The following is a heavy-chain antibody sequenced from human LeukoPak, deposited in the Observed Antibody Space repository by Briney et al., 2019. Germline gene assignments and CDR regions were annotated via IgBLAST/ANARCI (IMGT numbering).Heavy chain of an antibody. Sequence: ASVKVSCKASGYTFTSYYMHWVRQAPGQGLEWMGIINPSGGSTSYAQKFQGRVTMTEDTSTDTAYMELSSLRSEDTAVYYCATVPPLLGCYRCFDPWGQGTLVTVSS. CDR2: INPSGGST. CDR1: GYTFTSYY. CDR3: ATVPPLLGCYRCFDP. V-gene: IGHV1-46*01. D-gene: IGHD2-2*01. J-gene: IGHJ5*02.